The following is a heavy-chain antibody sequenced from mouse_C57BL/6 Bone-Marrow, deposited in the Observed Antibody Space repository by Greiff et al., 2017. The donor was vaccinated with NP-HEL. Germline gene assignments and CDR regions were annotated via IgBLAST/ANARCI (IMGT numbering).Heavy chain of an antibody. CDR2: ISNGGGST. J-gene: IGHJ1*03. CDR3: ARHPNWGYWYFDV. Sequence: EVTLVESGGGLVQPGGSLKLSCAASGFTFSDYYMYWVRQTPEKRLEWVASISNGGGSTYYPDTVKGRFTISRDNAKNTLYLQMSQLKSEDTAMNYCARHPNWGYWYFDVWGTGTTVTVSS. V-gene: IGHV5-12*01. D-gene: IGHD4-1*01. CDR1: GFTFSDYY.